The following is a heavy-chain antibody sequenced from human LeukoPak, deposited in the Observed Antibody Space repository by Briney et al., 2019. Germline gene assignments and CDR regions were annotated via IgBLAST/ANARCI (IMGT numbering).Heavy chain of an antibody. Sequence: PSETLSLTCTVSGGSITNYYWSWIRQPPGKGLEWIGYIYYTGSANYNPSLKSRVTMSVDTSKNQFSPKLSSVTAADTAVYYCARCRRAYYDSSGYYYDNWGQGTLVTVSS. J-gene: IGHJ4*02. CDR3: ARCRRAYYDSSGYYYDN. CDR1: GGSITNYY. D-gene: IGHD3-22*01. CDR2: IYYTGSA. V-gene: IGHV4-59*01.